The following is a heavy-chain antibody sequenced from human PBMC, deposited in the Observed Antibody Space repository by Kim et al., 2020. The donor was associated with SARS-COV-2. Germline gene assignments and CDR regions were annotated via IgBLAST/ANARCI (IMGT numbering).Heavy chain of an antibody. D-gene: IGHD1-26*01. CDR2: IKSKTNSYAT. CDR3: TCVLATTLACWDAFGI. CDR1: GFTFSNSS. V-gene: IGHV3-73*01. Sequence: GGSLRLSCAASGFTFSNSSMHWVRQASGKGLEWVGRIKSKTNSYATVYAASVRGRFTISRDDSKNTTYLQMNNLKTEDTAVYYCTCVLATTLACWDAFGIWGRETTVTVSS. J-gene: IGHJ3*02.